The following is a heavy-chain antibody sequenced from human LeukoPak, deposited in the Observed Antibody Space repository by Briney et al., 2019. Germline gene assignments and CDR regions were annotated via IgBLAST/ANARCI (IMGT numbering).Heavy chain of an antibody. D-gene: IGHD2-15*01. CDR1: GFTFSSYS. CDR2: ISSRSSYI. V-gene: IGHV3-21*01. CDR3: ARDAVVRSGY. Sequence: PGGSLRLSCAASGFTFSSYSMNWVRQAPGKGLEWVSSISSRSSYIYYADSVKGRFTISRDNAKNSLYLQMNSLRAEDTAVYYCARDAVVRSGYGGQGTPVTVSS. J-gene: IGHJ4*02.